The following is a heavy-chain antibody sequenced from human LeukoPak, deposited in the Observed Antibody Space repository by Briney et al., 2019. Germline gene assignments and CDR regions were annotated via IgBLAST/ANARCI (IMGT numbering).Heavy chain of an antibody. CDR2: ISGRGITT. CDR3: AKYDNGFFYYYLDV. CDR1: GFTFSTYG. V-gene: IGHV3-23*01. J-gene: IGHJ6*03. Sequence: GGSLRLSCAASGFTFSTYGMTWVRQAPGKGLEWVAGISGRGITTAYAESVEGRFTISRDNSKNPLYVQMDSLRVEDTAVYYCAKYDNGFFYYYLDVWGKGTTVTVSS. D-gene: IGHD3-22*01.